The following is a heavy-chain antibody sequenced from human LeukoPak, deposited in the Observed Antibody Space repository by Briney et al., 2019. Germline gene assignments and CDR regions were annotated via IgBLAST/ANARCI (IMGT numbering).Heavy chain of an antibody. CDR2: IFYSGST. D-gene: IGHD3-22*01. Sequence: SGTLSLTCAVSGGSISSRNWWSWVRQPPGKGLEWIGSIFYSGSTYYNPSLKSRVTISVDTSKNQFSLKLSSVTAADTAVYYCARTDSSGYQVYFDYWGQGTLVTVSS. CDR3: ARTDSSGYQVYFDY. CDR1: GGSISSRNW. V-gene: IGHV4-4*02. J-gene: IGHJ4*02.